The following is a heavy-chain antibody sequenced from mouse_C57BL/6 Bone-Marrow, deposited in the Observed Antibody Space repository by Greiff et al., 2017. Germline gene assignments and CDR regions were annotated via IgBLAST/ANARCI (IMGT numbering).Heavy chain of an antibody. Sequence: EVQVVESGGGLVQPGGSLKLSCAASGFTFSDYYMYWVRQTPEKRLEWVAYISNGGGSTYYPDTVKGRFPISRDNAKNTLYLQMSRLKSEDTAMYYCASRGWLLEEFYYAMDYWGQGTSVTVSS. J-gene: IGHJ4*01. CDR2: ISNGGGST. D-gene: IGHD2-3*01. V-gene: IGHV5-12*01. CDR3: ASRGWLLEEFYYAMDY. CDR1: GFTFSDYY.